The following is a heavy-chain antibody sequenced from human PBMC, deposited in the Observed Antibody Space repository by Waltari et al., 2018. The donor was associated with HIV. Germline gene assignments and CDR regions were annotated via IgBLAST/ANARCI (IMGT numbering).Heavy chain of an antibody. J-gene: IGHJ4*02. CDR2: RKQDGSEK. CDR1: GFTFSSYW. Sequence: EVQLGESGGGLVQPGGSLRLSCAASGFTFSSYWMSWVSQAPGKVVEWVANRKQDGSEKYYVDSVKGRFTISRDNAKNSLYLQMNSLRAEDTAVYYCARDPLVEHRGILDYWGQGTLVTVSS. CDR3: ARDPLVEHRGILDY. D-gene: IGHD1-1*01. V-gene: IGHV3-7*01.